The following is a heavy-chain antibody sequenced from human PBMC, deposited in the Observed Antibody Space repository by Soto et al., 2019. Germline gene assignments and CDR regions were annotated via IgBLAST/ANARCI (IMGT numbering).Heavy chain of an antibody. J-gene: IGHJ6*02. CDR2: ISAYNGNT. V-gene: IGHV1-18*01. CDR3: AREWYMVRGVKNYYYGMDV. CDR1: GYTFTSYG. Sequence: QVQLVQSGAEVKKPGASVKVSCKASGYTFTSYGISWVRQAPGQGLEWMGWISAYNGNTNYAQKLQGRVTMTTDTSTSTAYMELRSLGSDDPAVYYCAREWYMVRGVKNYYYGMDVWGQGTTVTVSS. D-gene: IGHD3-10*01.